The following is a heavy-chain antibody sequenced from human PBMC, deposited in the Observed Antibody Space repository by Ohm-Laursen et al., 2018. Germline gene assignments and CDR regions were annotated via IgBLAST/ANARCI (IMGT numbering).Heavy chain of an antibody. CDR3: ARGSPTDY. J-gene: IGHJ4*02. V-gene: IGHV5-51*03. Sequence: GESLRISCKGSAYNFANYWIGWVRQMPGKGLEWMGIVYSGDSHTRYSPSFQGQVTISVDKSISTAYLQWSSLKASDSAMYYCARGSPTDYWGQGTLVTISS. CDR1: AYNFANYW. CDR2: VYSGDSHT.